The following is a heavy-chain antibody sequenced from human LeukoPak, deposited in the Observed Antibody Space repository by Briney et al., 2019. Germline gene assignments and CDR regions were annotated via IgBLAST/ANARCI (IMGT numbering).Heavy chain of an antibody. CDR3: VTDHYNNHGNFDF. D-gene: IGHD3-10*01. Sequence: ASVNVSFKCSGCILTELSIHGLRLAPGKGLEWMGSFDREDADTIYTHHLQGRVTMTEHISDDTAFLQLTSLTFEDTAVYYCVTDHYNNHGNFDFWGQGTLVTVSS. CDR2: FDREDADT. V-gene: IGHV1-24*01. J-gene: IGHJ4*02. CDR1: GCILTELS.